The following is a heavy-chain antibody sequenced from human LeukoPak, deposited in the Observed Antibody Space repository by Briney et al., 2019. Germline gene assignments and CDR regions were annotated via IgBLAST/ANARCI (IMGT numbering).Heavy chain of an antibody. J-gene: IGHJ2*01. CDR2: INPNSGDA. Sequence: ASVKVSCKASGYIFTGYYMHWVRQAPGQGLEWMGWINPNSGDANYAQKFQGRVTMTRDTSISTAYMELSRLRSDDTAVYYCARGIAEDYWYFDLWGRGTLVTVSS. D-gene: IGHD6-13*01. CDR3: ARGIAEDYWYFDL. CDR1: GYIFTGYY. V-gene: IGHV1-2*02.